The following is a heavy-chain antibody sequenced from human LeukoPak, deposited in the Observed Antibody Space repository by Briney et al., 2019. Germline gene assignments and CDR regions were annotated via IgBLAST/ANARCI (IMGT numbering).Heavy chain of an antibody. CDR2: IGGSGGST. D-gene: IGHD6-19*01. Sequence: SGGSLRLSCAASGFTFSSYAMSWVRQAPGKGLEWVSAIGGSGGSTYYADSVKGRFTISRDNSKNTLYLQMNSLRAEDTAVYYCAKGFSSGWYEDYFDYWGQGTLVTVSS. CDR3: AKGFSSGWYEDYFDY. CDR1: GFTFSSYA. J-gene: IGHJ4*02. V-gene: IGHV3-23*01.